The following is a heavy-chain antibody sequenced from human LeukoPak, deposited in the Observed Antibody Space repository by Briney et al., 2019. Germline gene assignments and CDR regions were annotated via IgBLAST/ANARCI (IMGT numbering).Heavy chain of an antibody. V-gene: IGHV4-59*01. CDR2: FYYSGNT. CDR1: GGSISSYY. CDR3: GSARVVDTPMSYYMDV. J-gene: IGHJ6*03. Sequence: SETLSLTCTISGGSISSYYWNWIRQPPGKGLEWIGYFYYSGNTNYNPSLKSRLTISLDTSKNQFSLKLSSVTAADTAVYYCGSARVVDTPMSYYMDVWGKGTTVTVSS. D-gene: IGHD5-18*01.